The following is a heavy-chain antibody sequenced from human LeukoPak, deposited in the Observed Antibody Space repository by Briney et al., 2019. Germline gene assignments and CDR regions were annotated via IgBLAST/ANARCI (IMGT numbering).Heavy chain of an antibody. Sequence: PGGSLRLSCSASGFTFSSSPMHWVRQAPGKGLEYVSAITNDGGSTYSADSVKGRFTISRDNSKNTLYLQMSSLRPDDMAVYYCVKPQYSSGWLGYWGQGTLVAVSS. CDR1: GFTFSSSP. CDR3: VKPQYSSGWLGY. D-gene: IGHD6-19*01. CDR2: ITNDGGST. V-gene: IGHV3-64D*06. J-gene: IGHJ4*02.